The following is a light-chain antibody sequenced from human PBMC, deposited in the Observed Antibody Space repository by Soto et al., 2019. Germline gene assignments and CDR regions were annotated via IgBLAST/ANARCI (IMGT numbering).Light chain of an antibody. CDR3: QQRSNWPLT. Sequence: EIVLTQSPVTLSLSPGERATLSCRASQSVSSYLAWYQQKPGQAPRLLIYDASNRATGIPARFSGSGSGSDFTLTISSLEPEDFAVYYCQQRSNWPLTFGPGT. CDR2: DAS. V-gene: IGKV3-11*01. J-gene: IGKJ3*01. CDR1: QSVSSY.